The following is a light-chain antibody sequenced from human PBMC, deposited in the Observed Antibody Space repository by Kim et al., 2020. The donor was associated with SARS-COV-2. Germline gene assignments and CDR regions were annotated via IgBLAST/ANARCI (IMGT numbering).Light chain of an antibody. V-gene: IGLV1-44*01. CDR1: SSNIGSNT. CDR2: SNN. CDR3: AAWDDSLNGPV. J-gene: IGLJ1*01. Sequence: ELTQPPSASGTPGQRVTISCSGNSSNIGSNTVNWYQQLPGTAPKLLIYSNNQRPSGVPDRFSGSKSGTSASLAISGLQSEDEADYYCAAWDDSLNGPVFGTGTKVTVL.